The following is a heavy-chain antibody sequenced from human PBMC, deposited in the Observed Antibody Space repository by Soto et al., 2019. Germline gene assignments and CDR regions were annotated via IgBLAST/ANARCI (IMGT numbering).Heavy chain of an antibody. CDR3: ARGKSYYGSGKGIYDYYSLDV. V-gene: IGHV1-69*17. Sequence: GXSVKVSCKSSGGTFSSYAISWVRQAPVQGLEWMGGVIPVFGLATYAQKVQGGVTITADKSTNTAYMEVSSLRSEDTAVYYCARGKSYYGSGKGIYDYYSLDVWGQGTTVTVSS. J-gene: IGHJ6*02. CDR1: GGTFSSYA. D-gene: IGHD3-10*01. CDR2: VIPVFGLA.